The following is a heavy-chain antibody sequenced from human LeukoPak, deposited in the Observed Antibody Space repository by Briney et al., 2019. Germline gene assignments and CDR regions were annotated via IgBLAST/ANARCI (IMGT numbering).Heavy chain of an antibody. D-gene: IGHD6-19*01. CDR2: INTDGTVT. CDR1: GFTFSKYW. V-gene: IGHV3-74*01. CDR3: ATKQWLAPPPDS. Sequence: GGSLRLSCAASGFTFSKYWMLWVRQAPGKGLESVSRINTDGTVTTYADSVKARFTVSRDNADNTMFLQMNSVRDEDTAVYYCATKQWLAPPPDSWGQGTPVTVSS. J-gene: IGHJ4*02.